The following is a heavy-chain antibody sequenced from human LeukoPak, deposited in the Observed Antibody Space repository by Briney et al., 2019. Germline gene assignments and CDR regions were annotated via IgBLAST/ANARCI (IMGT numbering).Heavy chain of an antibody. V-gene: IGHV3-21*01. CDR2: ISSSSSYI. CDR1: GFTFSSYS. D-gene: IGHD6-19*01. Sequence: PGGSLRLSCAASGFTFSSYSMNWVRQAPGKGLEWVSSISSSSSYIYYADSVKGRFTISRDNAKNSLYLQMNSLRAEDTAVYYCATQRIAVADPIDYWGQGTLVTVSS. J-gene: IGHJ4*02. CDR3: ATQRIAVADPIDY.